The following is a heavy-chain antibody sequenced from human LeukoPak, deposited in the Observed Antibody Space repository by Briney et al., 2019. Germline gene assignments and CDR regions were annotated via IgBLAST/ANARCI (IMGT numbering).Heavy chain of an antibody. D-gene: IGHD7-27*01. V-gene: IGHV4-59*01. CDR2: IYYSGST. CDR3: ARDGFWGHAFDI. J-gene: IGHJ3*02. Sequence: SETLSLTCTVSGGSISSYYWSWIRQPPGKGLEWIGYIYYSGSTNYNPSLKSRVTISVDTSKNQFSLKLSSVTAAGTAVYYCARDGFWGHAFDIWGQGTMVTVSS. CDR1: GGSISSYY.